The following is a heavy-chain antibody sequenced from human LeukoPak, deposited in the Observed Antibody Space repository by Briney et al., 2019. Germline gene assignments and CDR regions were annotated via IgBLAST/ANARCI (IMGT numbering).Heavy chain of an antibody. V-gene: IGHV3-21*01. CDR2: ISNSSSYI. D-gene: IGHD5-18*01. Sequence: PGGSLRLSCAASGFTFSSYSMNWVRQAPGKGLEWVSSISNSSSYIYYADSVKRRFTISRDNAKNSLYLQMNSLRAEDTAVYYCARDLPTGYSYGFFGYWGQGTLVTVSS. J-gene: IGHJ4*02. CDR3: ARDLPTGYSYGFFGY. CDR1: GFTFSSYS.